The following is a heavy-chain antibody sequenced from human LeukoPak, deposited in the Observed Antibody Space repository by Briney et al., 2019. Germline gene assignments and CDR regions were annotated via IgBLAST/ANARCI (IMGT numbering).Heavy chain of an antibody. D-gene: IGHD4-23*01. CDR1: GGSLSGGFT. Sequence: KASETLSLTCAVSGGSLSGGFTWSWIRQPLGKGLEWIGFIYHSGSTYYNPSPKSRVTISIDTSKNQVSLNLTSVTAADTAMYFCARGDYGGLGAWGQGILVTVSS. J-gene: IGHJ5*02. CDR3: ARGDYGGLGA. CDR2: IYHSGST. V-gene: IGHV4-30-2*01.